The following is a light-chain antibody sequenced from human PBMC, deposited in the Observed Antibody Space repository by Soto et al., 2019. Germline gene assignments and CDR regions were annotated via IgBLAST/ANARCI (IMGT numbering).Light chain of an antibody. J-gene: IGKJ2*01. V-gene: IGKV1-39*01. CDR3: QQSSNTPYT. CDR2: TTS. CDR1: QSISRY. Sequence: DIKLTQSPSSLSASVGDRVSISCFASQSISRYLKWYQWRPGKAPTLLIYTTSSVQSGVPSRFSGSGSGTDFTLTISSLQPEDFATYYCQQSSNTPYTFGRGTKVDI.